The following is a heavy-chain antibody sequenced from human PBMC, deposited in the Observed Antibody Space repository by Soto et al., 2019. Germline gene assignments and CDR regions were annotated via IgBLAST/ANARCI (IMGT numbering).Heavy chain of an antibody. J-gene: IGHJ4*02. CDR2: IYHSGST. V-gene: IGHV4-30-2*01. Sequence: QLQLQESGSGLVKPSQTLSLTCAVSGDSISSGGYSWSWIRQPPGKGLEWIGYIYHSGSTYYNPSLKSRVTLSIDXXKKQFSLKLSSVTAADTAVYYCARAGVVGATALDYWGQGTLVTVSS. CDR1: GDSISSGGYS. CDR3: ARAGVVGATALDY. D-gene: IGHD1-26*01.